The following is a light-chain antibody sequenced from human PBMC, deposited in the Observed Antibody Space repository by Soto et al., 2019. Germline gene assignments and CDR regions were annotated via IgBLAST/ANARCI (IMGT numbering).Light chain of an antibody. CDR2: GNS. J-gene: IGLJ3*02. V-gene: IGLV1-40*01. CDR1: SSNIGAGYD. CDR3: QSYESSLSAL. Sequence: QSVLTQPPSVSGAPWQRVTISCTGSSSNIGAGYDVHWYQQLPGTAPKLLIYGNSNRPSGVPDRFSGSKSGTSASLAITGLQAEDEADYYCQSYESSLSALFGGGTKLTVL.